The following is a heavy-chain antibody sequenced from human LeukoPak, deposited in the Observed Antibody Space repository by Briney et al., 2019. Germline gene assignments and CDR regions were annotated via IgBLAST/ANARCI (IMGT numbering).Heavy chain of an antibody. J-gene: IGHJ4*02. D-gene: IGHD3-10*01. Sequence: GGSLRLSCAASGFAFSSYWMSWVRQAPGKGLEWVSYISSSSSTIYYADSVKGRFTISRDNAKNSLYLQMNSLRAEDTAVYYCARDRSPGYFDYWGQGTLVTVSS. V-gene: IGHV3-48*01. CDR1: GFAFSSYW. CDR3: ARDRSPGYFDY. CDR2: ISSSSSTI.